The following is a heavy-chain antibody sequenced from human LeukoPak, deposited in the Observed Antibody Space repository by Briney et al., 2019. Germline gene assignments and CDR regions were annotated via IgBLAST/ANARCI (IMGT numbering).Heavy chain of an antibody. Sequence: GGSLRLSCAASGFTFSSYSMNWVRQAPGKGLEWVSYISSSSSTIHYADSVKGRFTISRDNAKNSLYLQMNSLRDEDTAVYYCAKDYSNYRNYFDYWGQGTLVTVSS. J-gene: IGHJ4*02. CDR2: ISSSSSTI. D-gene: IGHD4-11*01. CDR3: AKDYSNYRNYFDY. V-gene: IGHV3-48*02. CDR1: GFTFSSYS.